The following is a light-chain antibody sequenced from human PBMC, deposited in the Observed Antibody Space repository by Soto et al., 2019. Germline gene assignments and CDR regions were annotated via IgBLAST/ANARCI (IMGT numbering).Light chain of an antibody. J-gene: IGLJ2*01. CDR2: DVS. V-gene: IGLV2-11*01. CDR1: SSDVGSYNY. CDR3: CSYAGSHTVV. Sequence: QSALTQPRSVSGSPGQSVTISCTGTSSDVGSYNYVSWYQHHPGKAPKLMIYDVSKRPSGVPDRFSGYKSGNTASLTISGLQAEDEADYYCCSYAGSHTVVFGGGTKLTVL.